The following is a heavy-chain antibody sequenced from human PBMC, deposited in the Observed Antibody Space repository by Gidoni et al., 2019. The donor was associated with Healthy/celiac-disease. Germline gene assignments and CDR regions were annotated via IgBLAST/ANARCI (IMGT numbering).Heavy chain of an antibody. CDR1: GFTFSSYS. J-gene: IGHJ6*02. CDR3: ARDSILQPPEEDYYYYYGMDV. D-gene: IGHD4-4*01. Sequence: EVQLVESGGGLVKPGGSLRLSCAASGFTFSSYSMNWVRQAPGKGLEWVSSISSSSSYIYYADSVKGRFTISRDNAKNSLYLQMNSLRAEDTAVYYCARDSILQPPEEDYYYYYGMDVWGQGTTVTVSS. CDR2: ISSSSSYI. V-gene: IGHV3-21*01.